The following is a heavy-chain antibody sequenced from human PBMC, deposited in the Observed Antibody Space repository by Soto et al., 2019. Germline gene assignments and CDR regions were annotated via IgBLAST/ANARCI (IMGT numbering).Heavy chain of an antibody. CDR1: GGSFSGYY. Sequence: SETLSLTCAVYGGSFSGYYWSWIRQPPGKGLEWIGEINHSGSTNYNPSLKSRVTISVDTSKNQFSLKLSSVTAADTAVYYCARGKRFYYGAGSYYNGNWFDPWGQGTLVIVSS. CDR3: ARGKRFYYGAGSYYNGNWFDP. D-gene: IGHD3-10*01. V-gene: IGHV4-34*01. CDR2: INHSGST. J-gene: IGHJ5*02.